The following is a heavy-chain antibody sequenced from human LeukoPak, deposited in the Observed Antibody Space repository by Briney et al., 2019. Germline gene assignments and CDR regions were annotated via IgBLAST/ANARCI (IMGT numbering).Heavy chain of an antibody. CDR1: GFTFSSYA. J-gene: IGHJ4*02. V-gene: IGHV3-23*01. CDR3: AKDGQVNQPDRLFTD. Sequence: QPGGSLRLSCAASGFTFSSYAMSWVRRALAKGLEWVSVISGSGGTTHYADSVKGRFTISRDNSKNTLYLQMNSLRGEDTAVYYCAKDGQVNQPDRLFTDWGQGTLVIVSS. D-gene: IGHD1-14*01. CDR2: ISGSGGTT.